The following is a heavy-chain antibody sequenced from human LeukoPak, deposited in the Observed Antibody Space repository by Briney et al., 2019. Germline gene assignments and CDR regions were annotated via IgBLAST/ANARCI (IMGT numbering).Heavy chain of an antibody. CDR1: GFTFSSYA. CDR2: ISYSGSYT. V-gene: IGHV3-23*01. D-gene: IGHD3-9*01. Sequence: GGSLRLSCAASGFTFSSYAMSWVRQAPGKGLEWVSGISYSGSYTYYADSVKGRFTTSRDTSKNTVYLQMSSLRDEDTAVYYCARGNFLRHFDSSPPFWGQGTLVTVSS. J-gene: IGHJ4*02. CDR3: ARGNFLRHFDSSPPF.